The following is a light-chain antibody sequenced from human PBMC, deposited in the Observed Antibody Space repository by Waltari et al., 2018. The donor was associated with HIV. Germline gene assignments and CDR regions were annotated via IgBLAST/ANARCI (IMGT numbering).Light chain of an antibody. CDR3: TSYISSSTLL. CDR1: SSDIDTYNY. V-gene: IGLV2-14*01. CDR2: DAN. J-gene: IGLJ3*02. Sequence: QSALTQPASVSGSLGQSITIPCVGTSSDIDTYNYVSWYQHHPHKAPRLVIYDANTRPSGVPFRFSGSKSGNTASLTISGLQAEDEADYYCTSYISSSTLLFGGGTKVTVL.